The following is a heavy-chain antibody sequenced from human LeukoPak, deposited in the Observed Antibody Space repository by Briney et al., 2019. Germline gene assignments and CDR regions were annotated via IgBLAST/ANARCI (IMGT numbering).Heavy chain of an antibody. D-gene: IGHD3-22*01. V-gene: IGHV1-69*06. Sequence: SVKVSCKASGYTFTDYYMHWVRQAPGQGLEWMGGIIPIFGTANYAQKFQGRVTITADKSTSTAYMELSSLRSEDTAVYYCARETPSYYDSSGYRTYAFDIWGQGTMVTVSS. CDR1: GYTFTDYY. J-gene: IGHJ3*02. CDR3: ARETPSYYDSSGYRTYAFDI. CDR2: IIPIFGTA.